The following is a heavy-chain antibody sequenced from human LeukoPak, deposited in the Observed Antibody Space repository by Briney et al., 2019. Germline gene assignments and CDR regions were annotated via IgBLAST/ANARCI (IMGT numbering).Heavy chain of an antibody. Sequence: GGSLTLSCAASGFTFSSFAMHWLRPAPGQGLEWAADINPDGSTKNYAETVKGRFTISRDKSNNTLYMQMNSLRADDTAIYYCARRRIVGSTDDAFDIWGQGTMVTLSS. D-gene: IGHD1-26*01. J-gene: IGHJ3*02. V-gene: IGHV3-30-3*01. CDR2: INPDGSTK. CDR1: GFTFSSFA. CDR3: ARRRIVGSTDDAFDI.